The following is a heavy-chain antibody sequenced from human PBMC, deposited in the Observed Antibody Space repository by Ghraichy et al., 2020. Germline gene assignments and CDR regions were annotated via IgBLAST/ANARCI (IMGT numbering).Heavy chain of an antibody. D-gene: IGHD4-17*01. V-gene: IGHV4-59*08. CDR2: IFSSGIT. J-gene: IGHJ2*01. CDR3: ARRSYGDFVNWYFDL. Sequence: ESLRLSCTVSGGSISNYYWSWIRQPPGKGLEWIGYIFSSGITNYNPSFKSRVTISVDTSKNQFSLRLSSVTAADTAVYYCARRSYGDFVNWYFDLWGRGTLVTVSS. CDR1: GGSISNYY.